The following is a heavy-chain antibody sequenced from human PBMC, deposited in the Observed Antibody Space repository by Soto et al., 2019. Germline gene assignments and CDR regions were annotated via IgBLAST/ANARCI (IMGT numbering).Heavy chain of an antibody. CDR2: IIPMFHTT. CDR1: GATFSTYA. J-gene: IGHJ6*02. V-gene: IGHV1-69*13. Sequence: SVKVSCKASGATFSTYAITWVRQAPGQGLEWMGGIIPMFHTTNYAQKLQGRVTFTADQSTSTAYMELKSLRSEDTAVYYCARGRGSGLCLGDYHDGMAVSGQGTTVTVS. CDR3: ARGRGSGLCLGDYHDGMAV. D-gene: IGHD2-21*01.